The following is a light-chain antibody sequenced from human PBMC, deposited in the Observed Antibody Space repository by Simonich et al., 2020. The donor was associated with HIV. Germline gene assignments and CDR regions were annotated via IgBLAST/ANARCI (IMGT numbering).Light chain of an antibody. V-gene: IGKV6-21*01. Sequence: EIVLIQSPDFQSVTPKEKVTITCRANQSISGSLNWYQQKPDQSPKLLNKYVTQSVSGVPSRFSGSESGTDFTLTINSLEAEDAATYYCHQSSSLPYTFGQGTKLEI. CDR2: YVT. J-gene: IGKJ2*01. CDR1: QSISGS. CDR3: HQSSSLPYT.